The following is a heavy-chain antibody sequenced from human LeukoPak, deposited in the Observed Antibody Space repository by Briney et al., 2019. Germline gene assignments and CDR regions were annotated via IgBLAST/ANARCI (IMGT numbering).Heavy chain of an antibody. D-gene: IGHD1-26*01. V-gene: IGHV1-69*02. CDR3: ARRGVGATTPYYYYGMDV. Sequence: EASVKVSCKASGYTFTSYYMHWVRQAPGQGLEWMGRIIPILGIANYAQKFQGRVTITADKSTSTAYMELSSLRSEDTAVYYCARRGVGATTPYYYYGMDVWGQGTTVTVSS. CDR2: IIPILGIA. J-gene: IGHJ6*02. CDR1: GYTFTSYY.